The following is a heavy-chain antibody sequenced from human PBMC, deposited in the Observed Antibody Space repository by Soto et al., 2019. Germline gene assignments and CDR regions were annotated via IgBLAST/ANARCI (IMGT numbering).Heavy chain of an antibody. CDR1: GFTFSSYA. D-gene: IGHD5-18*01. J-gene: IGHJ3*01. CDR2: ISYDGSDK. V-gene: IGHV3-30-3*01. CDR3: VRDRGYPDSFDV. Sequence: GGSLRLSCAASGFTFSSYAMHWVRQAPGKGLEWVALISYDGSDKDYADSVKGRFTISRDNPRNTLFLQMNSLRAEDTALYFCVRDRGYPDSFDVWGRGTMVTVSS.